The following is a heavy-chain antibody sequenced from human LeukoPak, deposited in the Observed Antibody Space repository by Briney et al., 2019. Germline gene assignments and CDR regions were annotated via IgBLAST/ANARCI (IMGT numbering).Heavy chain of an antibody. CDR3: ARDLMVGATTGTIDY. CDR1: GFTFSSYS. D-gene: IGHD1-26*01. CDR2: ISSSSSYI. J-gene: IGHJ4*02. Sequence: KSGGSLRLSCAASGFTFSSYSMNWVRQAPGKGLEWVSSISSSSSYIYYADSVKGRFTISRDNAKNSLYLQMNSLRAEDTAVYYCARDLMVGATTGTIDYWGQGTLVTVSS. V-gene: IGHV3-21*01.